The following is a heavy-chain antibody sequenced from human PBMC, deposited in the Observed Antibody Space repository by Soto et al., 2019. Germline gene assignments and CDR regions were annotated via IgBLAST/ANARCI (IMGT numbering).Heavy chain of an antibody. J-gene: IGHJ5*02. CDR3: ARDTYSGYDFGL. CDR1: GASVAGGSYY. CDR2: IPSRGRP. V-gene: IGHV4-30-4*01. D-gene: IGHD5-12*01. Sequence: SEALSLTCSVSGASVAGGSYYWSWVRQPPGKGLEWIGYIPSRGRPFYNPSLTSRGTISADTSKNQLSLQLTSVTAADTAVYYCARDTYSGYDFGLWGQGTLVTVSS.